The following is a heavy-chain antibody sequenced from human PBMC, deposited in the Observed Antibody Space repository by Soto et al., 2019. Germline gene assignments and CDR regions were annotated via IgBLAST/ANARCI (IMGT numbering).Heavy chain of an antibody. D-gene: IGHD3-3*02. Sequence: SVKVSCKTSGGTFNSYIITWVRQAPGQGLEWMGGIIPIFGSADYAQKLQGRVTITADESTSTAYMELSSLRSEDTAVYYCARAFASNKYYFDSWGQGTQVTVSS. CDR3: ARAFASNKYYFDS. J-gene: IGHJ4*02. CDR2: IIPIFGSA. CDR1: GGTFNSYI. V-gene: IGHV1-69*13.